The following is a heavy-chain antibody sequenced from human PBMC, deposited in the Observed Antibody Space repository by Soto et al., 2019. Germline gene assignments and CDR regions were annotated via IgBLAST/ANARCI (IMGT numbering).Heavy chain of an antibody. D-gene: IGHD2-21*01. CDR3: ARDRLAYCGGNCYAYFDY. CDR2: IKQDGSEK. V-gene: IGHV3-7*01. Sequence: EVQLVESGGGLVQPGGSLRLSCAASGFTFSSYWMTWVRQAPGKGLEWVANIKQDGSEKYYVDSVKGRFTISRDNAKNSLYLQMNSLRAEDTAVYYCARDRLAYCGGNCYAYFDYWGHGTLVTVSS. J-gene: IGHJ4*01. CDR1: GFTFSSYW.